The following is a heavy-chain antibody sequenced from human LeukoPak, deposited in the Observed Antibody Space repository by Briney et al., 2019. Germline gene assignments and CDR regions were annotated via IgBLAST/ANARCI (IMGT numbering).Heavy chain of an antibody. CDR2: LLYDGSNQ. CDR3: AREREVATYYFDP. D-gene: IGHD5-12*01. V-gene: IGHV3-30-3*01. J-gene: IGHJ5*02. Sequence: PGGSLRLSCAASGFTFSSYAMHWVRQAPGKGLEWVAVLLYDGSNQYYADSVKGRFTISRDNSKNTLYLEMDSLRAEDTAVYYCAREREVATYYFDPWGQGTLVTVSS. CDR1: GFTFSSYA.